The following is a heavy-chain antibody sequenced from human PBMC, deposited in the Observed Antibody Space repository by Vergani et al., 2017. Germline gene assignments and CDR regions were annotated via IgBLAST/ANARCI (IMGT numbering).Heavy chain of an antibody. V-gene: IGHV1-46*01. Sequence: QVQLVQSGAEVKKPGASVKVSCKASGYTFTNYYIHWVRQAPGQGLEWMGIINPSGGSTSYAQKFQDRVTLTRDTSANTVYMELSSLRSEDTAVYYCARAGILWWYGSQYYFDYWGQGTLVTVSS. D-gene: IGHD2-21*01. CDR2: INPSGGST. J-gene: IGHJ4*02. CDR3: ARAGILWWYGSQYYFDY. CDR1: GYTFTNYY.